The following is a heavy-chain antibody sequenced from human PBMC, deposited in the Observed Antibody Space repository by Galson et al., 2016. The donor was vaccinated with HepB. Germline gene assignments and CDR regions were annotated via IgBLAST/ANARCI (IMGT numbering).Heavy chain of an antibody. CDR2: IYPYDSDT. Sequence: QSGAEVKKPGESLKMSCKGSGYSFTSFWIGWVRQMPGKGLEWMGVIYPYDSDTRYSPSFQGQVTISADKSVSTAYLQWSGLKASDTAIYYCVRHPLDTALHYGMDVWGQGTTVSVSS. V-gene: IGHV5-51*01. D-gene: IGHD5-18*01. CDR1: GYSFTSFW. CDR3: VRHPLDTALHYGMDV. J-gene: IGHJ6*02.